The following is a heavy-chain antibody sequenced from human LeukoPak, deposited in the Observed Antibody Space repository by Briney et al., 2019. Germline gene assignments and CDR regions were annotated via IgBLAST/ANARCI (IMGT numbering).Heavy chain of an antibody. D-gene: IGHD3-10*01. CDR1: GGSISSYY. CDR2: IYYSGST. V-gene: IGHV4-59*01. Sequence: PSETLSLTCTVSGGSISSYYWSWIRQPPGKGLEWIGYIYYSGSTNYNPSLKSRVTISVDTSKNQFSLKLSSVTDADTAVYYCAVSPYYYGSGSYSPFDPWDQGTLVTVSS. J-gene: IGHJ5*02. CDR3: AVSPYYYGSGSYSPFDP.